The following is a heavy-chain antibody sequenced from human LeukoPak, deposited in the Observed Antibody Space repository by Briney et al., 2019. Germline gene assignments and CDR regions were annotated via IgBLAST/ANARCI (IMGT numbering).Heavy chain of an antibody. Sequence: PSETLSLTCAVYGGSFSGYYWSWIRQPPGKGLEWIGSIYYSGSTCYNPSLKSRVTISVDTSKNQFSLKLSSVTAADTAVYYCVSYFDYWGQGTLVTVSS. CDR3: VSYFDY. J-gene: IGHJ4*02. CDR1: GGSFSGYY. V-gene: IGHV4-34*01. CDR2: IYYSGST.